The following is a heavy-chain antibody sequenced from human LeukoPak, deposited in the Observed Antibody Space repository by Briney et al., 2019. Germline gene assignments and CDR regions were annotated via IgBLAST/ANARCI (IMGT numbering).Heavy chain of an antibody. V-gene: IGHV4-30-4*01. CDR3: ARGPYGDWGRYYYGMDV. Sequence: PSQTLSLTCTVSGVSIISGDYYWSWIRQPPGKGLEWIGHIYFSGTTYFNPSLKSRVTISVDTSKNQFSLKLSSVTAADTAVYYCARGPYGDWGRYYYGMDVWGQGTTVTVSS. CDR1: GVSIISGDYY. J-gene: IGHJ6*02. D-gene: IGHD4-17*01. CDR2: IYFSGTT.